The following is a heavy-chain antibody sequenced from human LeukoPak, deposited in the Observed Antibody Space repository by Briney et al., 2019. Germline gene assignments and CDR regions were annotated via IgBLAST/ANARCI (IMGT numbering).Heavy chain of an antibody. V-gene: IGHV3-23*01. CDR1: GFTFSSYA. D-gene: IGHD6-19*01. Sequence: QPGASLRLSCAASGFTFSSYAMSWVRQAPGKGLEWVSAISGSGGSTYYADSVKGRFTISRDNFKNTLYLQMNSLRLEDTAVYYCARDQRPETGWHVGLWDYWGQGTLVTVSS. CDR2: ISGSGGST. J-gene: IGHJ4*02. CDR3: ARDQRPETGWHVGLWDY.